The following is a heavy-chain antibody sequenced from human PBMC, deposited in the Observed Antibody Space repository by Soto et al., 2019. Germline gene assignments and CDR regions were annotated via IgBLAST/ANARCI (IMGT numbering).Heavy chain of an antibody. J-gene: IGHJ4*02. CDR2: IYNGGST. Sequence: QVQLQESGPGLVKPSQTLSLTCTVSGGSINTVNYYWSWIRQSPDKGLECIGHIYNGGSTSNNPSPPSRVTISVHTSNNKCSLKLGSVSAADTAVYYCARGPSGDKVDYWGQGTLVTVSS. D-gene: IGHD7-27*01. V-gene: IGHV4-30-4*01. CDR3: ARGPSGDKVDY. CDR1: GGSINTVNYY.